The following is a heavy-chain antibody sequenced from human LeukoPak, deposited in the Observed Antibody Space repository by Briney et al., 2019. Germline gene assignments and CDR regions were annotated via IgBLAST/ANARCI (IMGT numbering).Heavy chain of an antibody. J-gene: IGHJ4*02. V-gene: IGHV4-4*07. CDR2: IDTSGST. D-gene: IGHD3-22*01. CDR3: ARETYDSRGYTLDY. CDR1: GASISSYY. Sequence: PSETLSLTCAVSGASISSYYWSWIRQPAGKGLEWIGLIDTSGSTNYNPSLKRRVTMSLDTSKNQFSLKLTSVTAADTAVYYCARETYDSRGYTLDYWGQGTLVTVSS.